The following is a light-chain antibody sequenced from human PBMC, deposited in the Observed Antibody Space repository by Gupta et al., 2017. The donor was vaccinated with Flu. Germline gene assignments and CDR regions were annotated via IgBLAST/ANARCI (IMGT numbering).Light chain of an antibody. Sequence: IVMTQSLATLSVSPGESATLSCRASQSVSSNLAWYQQKPGQAPRLLIYGASTRAAGIPARFSGSGSGTEFTLTISSLQSEDFAVYYCLQDNNWPQTFGQGTKMEIK. J-gene: IGKJ2*01. CDR2: GAS. CDR1: QSVSSN. CDR3: LQDNNWPQT. V-gene: IGKV3-15*01.